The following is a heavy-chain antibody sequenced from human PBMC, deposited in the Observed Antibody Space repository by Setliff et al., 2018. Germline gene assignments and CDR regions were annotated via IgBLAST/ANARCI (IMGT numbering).Heavy chain of an antibody. J-gene: IGHJ4*02. D-gene: IGHD2-2*01. CDR1: GYTFAESI. CDR2: ISPYTGNT. V-gene: IGHV1-18*04. Sequence: GASVKVSCKASGYTFAESIVSWVRQAPGPGLEWMGWISPYTGNTFYAPQFQGRVIMTTDTSAKTAYMDLRSLRSDDTAVYYCERLVRYCSTTSCQRTSGDDFWGLGTLVTVSS. CDR3: ERLVRYCSTTSCQRTSGDDF.